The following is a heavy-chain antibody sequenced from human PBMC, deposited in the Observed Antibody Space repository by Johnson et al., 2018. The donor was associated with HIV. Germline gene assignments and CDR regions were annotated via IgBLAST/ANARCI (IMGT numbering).Heavy chain of an antibody. J-gene: IGHJ3*02. D-gene: IGHD1-26*01. CDR1: GFTFSSYA. CDR3: ARDFVSWGATTGGPFDI. V-gene: IGHV3-7*01. CDR2: IKQDGSEK. Sequence: MLLVESGGGLVQPGGSLRLSCAASGFTFSSYAMSWVRQAPGKGLEWVANIKQDGSEKHYVDSVKGRFSISRDNAKNSLYLQMKSLRAEDTDVYHCARDFVSWGATTGGPFDIWGQGTMVTVSS.